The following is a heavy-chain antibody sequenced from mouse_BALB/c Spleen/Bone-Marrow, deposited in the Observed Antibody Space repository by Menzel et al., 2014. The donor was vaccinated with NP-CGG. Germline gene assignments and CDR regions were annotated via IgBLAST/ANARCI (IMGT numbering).Heavy chain of an antibody. CDR3: VRRGNPIAYYAMDY. Sequence: LVKTGASVKISCKASGYSFTGHYMHWVKQSHGKSLEWIGYISCYNGATSYNQNFKGKATFTVNTSSSTAYMQFNSLTSEDSAVYYCVRRGNPIAYYAMDYWGQGTSVTVSS. V-gene: IGHV1S34*01. J-gene: IGHJ4*01. CDR1: GYSFTGHY. CDR2: ISCYNGAT.